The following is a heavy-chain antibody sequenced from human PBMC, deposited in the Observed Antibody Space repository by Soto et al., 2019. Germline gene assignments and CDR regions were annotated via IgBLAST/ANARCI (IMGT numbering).Heavy chain of an antibody. J-gene: IGHJ3*02. CDR2: ISSSSSYI. Sequence: GGSLRLSCAASGFTFSSYSMNWVRQAPGKGLEWVSSISSSSSYIYYADSVKGRFTISRDNAKNSLYLQMNSLRAEDTAVYYCARDCRGPSRSHAFDIWGQGTMGTVSS. CDR3: ARDCRGPSRSHAFDI. CDR1: GFTFSSYS. D-gene: IGHD3-10*01. V-gene: IGHV3-21*01.